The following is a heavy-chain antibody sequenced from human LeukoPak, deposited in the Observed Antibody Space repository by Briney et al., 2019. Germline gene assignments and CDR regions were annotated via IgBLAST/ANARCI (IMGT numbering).Heavy chain of an antibody. CDR1: GGSIINYY. D-gene: IGHD6-13*01. V-gene: IGHV4-59*01. J-gene: IGHJ4*02. CDR2: VYYSGST. Sequence: SETLSLTCAVSGGSIINYYWCWIWQPPRKGQEWIGYVYYSGSTNYNPSLKSRVTISVDTSKNQFALQLRSVTAGDTAVYYCARGWGYSSWYFDYWGQGTLVTVSS. CDR3: ARGWGYSSWYFDY.